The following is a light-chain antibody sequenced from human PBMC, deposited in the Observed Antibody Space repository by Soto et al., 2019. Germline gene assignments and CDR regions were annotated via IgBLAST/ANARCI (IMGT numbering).Light chain of an antibody. CDR2: DVS. Sequence: DIQMTQSPSTLSASLGDRATITCRASQSISRWLAWYQQKPGKAPKLLISDVSSLERGVPSRFSGSGSGTEFTLTISGLQPDDFATYHCQQYETYSQWTFGQGTKVDIK. CDR3: QQYETYSQWT. V-gene: IGKV1-5*01. CDR1: QSISRW. J-gene: IGKJ1*01.